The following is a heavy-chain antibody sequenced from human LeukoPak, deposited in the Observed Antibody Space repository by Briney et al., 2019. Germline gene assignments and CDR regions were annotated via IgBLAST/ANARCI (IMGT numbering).Heavy chain of an antibody. D-gene: IGHD3-22*01. CDR1: GGTFSSYA. CDR3: ARDSYDSSGY. CDR2: IIPILGIA. Sequence: SVKVSCKASGGTFSSYAISWVRQAPGQGLEWMGRIIPILGIANYAQRFQGRVTITADKSTSTAYMELSSLRSEDTAVYYCARDSYDSSGYWGQGTLVTVSS. V-gene: IGHV1-69*04. J-gene: IGHJ4*02.